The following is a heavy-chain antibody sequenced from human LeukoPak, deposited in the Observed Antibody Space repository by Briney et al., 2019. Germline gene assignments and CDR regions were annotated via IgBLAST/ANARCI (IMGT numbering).Heavy chain of an antibody. D-gene: IGHD6-19*01. J-gene: IGHJ4*02. V-gene: IGHV4-59*01. CDR3: AGIAVAGLDY. CDR1: GGSISSYY. CDR2: IYYSGST. Sequence: SETLSLTCTVSGGSISSYYWSWIRQPPGKGLEWIGYIYYSGSTNYNPSLKSRVTISVDTSRNQFSLKLSSVTAADTAVYYCAGIAVAGLDYWGQGTLVTVSS.